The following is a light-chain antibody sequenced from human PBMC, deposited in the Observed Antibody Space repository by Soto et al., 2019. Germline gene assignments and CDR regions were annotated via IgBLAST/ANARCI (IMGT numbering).Light chain of an antibody. CDR3: QQVNTFPYT. J-gene: IGKJ2*01. Sequence: DIQMTQSPSSVAASVGDRVTITCRASQDVNIWLAWYQQRPGKAPKLLIFGASNLHSGAPSRFSGSGIGSDFTLTISGLEPEDFVTYYCQQVNTFPYTFGKGTTVEIK. CDR2: GAS. CDR1: QDVNIW. V-gene: IGKV1-12*01.